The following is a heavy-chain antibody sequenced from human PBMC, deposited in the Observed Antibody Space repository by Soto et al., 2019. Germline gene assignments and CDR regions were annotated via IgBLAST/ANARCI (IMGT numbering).Heavy chain of an antibody. D-gene: IGHD3-10*01. Sequence: EVQLVESGGGLVQPGGSLRLSCAASGFTLSTYWMHWVRQAPGKGLVWVSRISTDGSSTNYADSVKGRFTISRDNAKNTLYLQMNSLRAEDTAEYYCVRGRVVARGWSGPWGQGTLVTVSS. CDR2: ISTDGSST. V-gene: IGHV3-74*01. CDR1: GFTLSTYW. CDR3: VRGRVVARGWSGP. J-gene: IGHJ5*02.